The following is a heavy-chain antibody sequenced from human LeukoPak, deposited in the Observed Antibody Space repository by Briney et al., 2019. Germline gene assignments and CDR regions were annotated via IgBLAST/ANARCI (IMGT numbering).Heavy chain of an antibody. CDR2: ISWNSGSI. Sequence: GGSLRLSCAGSGFIFNNYAMHWVRQPPGKGLEWVSGISWNSGSIDYADSVKGRFTISRDNAKNTLYPQMNSLRVEDTAVYYCARVVYSSGWYYYYGMDVWGQGTTVTVSS. CDR3: ARVVYSSGWYYYYGMDV. CDR1: GFIFNNYA. J-gene: IGHJ6*02. V-gene: IGHV3-9*01. D-gene: IGHD6-19*01.